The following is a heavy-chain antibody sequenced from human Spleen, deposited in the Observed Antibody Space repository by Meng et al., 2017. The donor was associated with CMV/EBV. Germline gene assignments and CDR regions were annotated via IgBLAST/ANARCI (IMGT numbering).Heavy chain of an antibody. Sequence: GGSLRLSCGVSGFTFSSYAMSWVRQAPGKGLEWVSAISVSGGSTNYADSVKGRFTISRDNSKNTLYLQMNSLRAEDTAVYYCGKDGGDCSSTSCDYFDYWGQGTLVTVLL. J-gene: IGHJ4*02. CDR1: GFTFSSYA. CDR3: GKDGGDCSSTSCDYFDY. CDR2: ISVSGGST. D-gene: IGHD2-2*01. V-gene: IGHV3-23*01.